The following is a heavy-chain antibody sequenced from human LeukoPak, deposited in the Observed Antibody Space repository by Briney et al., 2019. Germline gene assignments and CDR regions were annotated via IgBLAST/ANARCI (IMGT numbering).Heavy chain of an antibody. CDR3: AKARGSRYCSGGSCYGYFDY. CDR2: ISWNSGSI. J-gene: IGHJ4*02. CDR1: AFTFDEYP. D-gene: IGHD2-15*01. Sequence: GGSLRLSCSASAFTFDEYPMHWVRQAPGQGLDWFSGISWNSGSIGYAGSVKGRFTISRDNAKNSLYLQMNSLRAEDTALYYCAKARGSRYCSGGSCYGYFDYWGQGTLVTVSS. V-gene: IGHV3-9*01.